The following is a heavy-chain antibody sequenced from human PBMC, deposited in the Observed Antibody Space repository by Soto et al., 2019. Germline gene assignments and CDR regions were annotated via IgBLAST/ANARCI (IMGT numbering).Heavy chain of an antibody. D-gene: IGHD5-12*01. CDR2: IYYSGST. CDR3: ARGPGSYSYYMYA. V-gene: IGHV4-59*01. CDR1: GGSISSYY. J-gene: IGHJ6*03. Sequence: SETLSLTCTVSGGSISSYYWSWIREPPGKGLEWIGYIYYSGSTNYNPSLKSRVTISVDTSKNQFSLKLSSVTAADTAVYYCARGPGSYSYYMYAWGQGTTLTVSS.